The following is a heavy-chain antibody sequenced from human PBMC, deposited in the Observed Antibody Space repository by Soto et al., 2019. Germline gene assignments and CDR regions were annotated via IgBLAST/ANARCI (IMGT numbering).Heavy chain of an antibody. CDR3: AREGDYDDYGSDY. V-gene: IGHV4-31*03. D-gene: IGHD4-17*01. J-gene: IGHJ4*02. Sequence: PSETLSLTCTVSGVSITSGGFHWTWIRQHPGKGLEWIGCIYYNGTTSYNPSLKSRVNISTDTSKNQFSLKLSAATAADTAVYYCAREGDYDDYGSDYWGQGTLVTVSS. CDR1: GVSITSGGFH. CDR2: IYYNGTT.